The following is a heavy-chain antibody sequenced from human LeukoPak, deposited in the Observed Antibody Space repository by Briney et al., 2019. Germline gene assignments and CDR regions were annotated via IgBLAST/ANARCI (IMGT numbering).Heavy chain of an antibody. CDR1: GGSTSSYY. Sequence: PSETLSLTCTVSGGSTSSYYWSWIRQPPGKGLEWIGYIYYSGSTNYNPSLKSRVTISVDTSKNQFSLKLSSVTAADTAVYYCARLWTPDYGDIDYWGQGTLVTVSS. D-gene: IGHD4-17*01. V-gene: IGHV4-59*08. J-gene: IGHJ4*02. CDR2: IYYSGST. CDR3: ARLWTPDYGDIDY.